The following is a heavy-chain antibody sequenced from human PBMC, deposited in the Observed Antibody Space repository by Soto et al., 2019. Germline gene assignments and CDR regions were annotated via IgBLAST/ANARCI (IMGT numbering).Heavy chain of an antibody. D-gene: IGHD2-2*01. CDR3: ARWADCSSTSCRRGP. J-gene: IGHJ5*02. Sequence: QVQLVQSGAEVKKPGASVKVSCKASGYTFTSYGISWVRQAPGQGLEWMGWISAYNGNTNYAQKLQGRVTMTTDTSXXTAYMELRSLRSDDTAVYYCARWADCSSTSCRRGPWGQGTLVTVSS. CDR1: GYTFTSYG. CDR2: ISAYNGNT. V-gene: IGHV1-18*01.